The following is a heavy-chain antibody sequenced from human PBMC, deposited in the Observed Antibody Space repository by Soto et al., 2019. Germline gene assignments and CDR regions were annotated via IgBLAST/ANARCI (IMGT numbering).Heavy chain of an antibody. CDR3: ARDGDQRDLHSFPTRRASDL. V-gene: IGHV3-64*01. D-gene: IGHD1-1*01. CDR2: ISSNGGST. Sequence: LRLSCAASGFTFSSYAMHWVRQAPGKGLEYVSAISSNGGSTYYANSVKGRFTISRDNSKNTLYLQMGSLRAEDMAVYYCARDGDQRDLHSFPTRRASDL. J-gene: IGHJ2*01. CDR1: GFTFSSYA.